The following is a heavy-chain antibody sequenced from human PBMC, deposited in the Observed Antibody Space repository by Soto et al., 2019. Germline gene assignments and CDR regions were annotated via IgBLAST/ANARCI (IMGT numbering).Heavy chain of an antibody. Sequence: GGFLRLPCAASGFIFENFGMSWVRQAPGKGLEWISSISGSGFKKYYADSVKGRFTISRDNSKSTVYLELNNLSAEDTAVYHCAKNQGVELVPLATVDWFDPWGQGSVVTVSS. D-gene: IGHD1-26*01. CDR1: GFIFENFG. CDR2: ISGSGFKK. V-gene: IGHV3-23*01. J-gene: IGHJ5*02. CDR3: AKNQGVELVPLATVDWFDP.